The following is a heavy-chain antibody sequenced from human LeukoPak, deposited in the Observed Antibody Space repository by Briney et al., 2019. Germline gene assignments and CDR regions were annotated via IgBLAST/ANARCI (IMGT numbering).Heavy chain of an antibody. CDR2: IFYSGST. V-gene: IGHV4-39*07. J-gene: IGHJ4*02. CDR3: ARDRAAGAYPWYFDY. D-gene: IGHD3-16*01. CDR1: SGSISTSNYY. Sequence: SETLSLTCTVSSGSISTSNYYWGWVRQPPGKALEWIGNIFYSGSTYYSPSLKSRVTISLDTSRNQFSLKLSSVTAADTAVYYCARDRAAGAYPWYFDYWGQGTLVTVSS.